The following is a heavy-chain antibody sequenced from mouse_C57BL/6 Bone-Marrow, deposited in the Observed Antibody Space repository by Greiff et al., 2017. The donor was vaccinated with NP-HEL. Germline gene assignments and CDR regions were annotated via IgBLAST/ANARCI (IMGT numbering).Heavy chain of an antibody. CDR1: GYSFTGYY. V-gene: IGHV1-42*01. D-gene: IGHD2-2*01. CDR3: ARSTMVPWFAY. Sequence: VQLQQSGPELVKPGASVKISCKASGYSFTGYYMNWVKQSPEKSLEWIGEINPSTGGTTYNQKFKAKATLTVDKSSSTAYMQLKRLTSEDSAVYYCARSTMVPWFAYWGQGTLVTVSA. J-gene: IGHJ3*01. CDR2: INPSTGGT.